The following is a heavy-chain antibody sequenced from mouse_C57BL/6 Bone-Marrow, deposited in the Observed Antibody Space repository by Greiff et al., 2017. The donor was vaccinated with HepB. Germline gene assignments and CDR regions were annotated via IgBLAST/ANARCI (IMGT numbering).Heavy chain of an antibody. Sequence: EVQLKESGPELVKPGASVKIPCKASGYTFTDYNMDWVKQSHGKSLEWIGDINPNNGGTIYNQKFKGKATLTVDKSSSTAYMELRSLTSEDTAVYYCARWTYDYDGVDYWGQGTTLTVSS. CDR1: GYTFTDYN. CDR3: ARWTYDYDGVDY. J-gene: IGHJ2*01. D-gene: IGHD2-4*01. V-gene: IGHV1-18*01. CDR2: INPNNGGT.